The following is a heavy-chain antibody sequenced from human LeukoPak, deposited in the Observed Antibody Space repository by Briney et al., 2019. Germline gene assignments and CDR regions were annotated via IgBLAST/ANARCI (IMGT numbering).Heavy chain of an antibody. D-gene: IGHD4-11*01. J-gene: IGHJ4*02. Sequence: SGTLSLTCAVSGGSISSSNWWSWVRQPPGKGLEWIGEIYHSGSTNYNPSLKSRVTISVDTSKNQFSLKLSSVTAADTAVYYCARTTSVITRFDFWGQGTLVTVSS. CDR3: ARTTSVITRFDF. V-gene: IGHV4-4*02. CDR1: GGSISSSNW. CDR2: IYHSGST.